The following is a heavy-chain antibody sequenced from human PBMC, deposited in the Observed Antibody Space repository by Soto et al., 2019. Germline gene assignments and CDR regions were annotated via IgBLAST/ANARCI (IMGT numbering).Heavy chain of an antibody. CDR2: ISYDGSYE. D-gene: IGHD3-10*01. Sequence: QVQLVESGGGVVQPGRSLRLSCAASGFTFSSYGMHWVRQAPGKGLERVAVISYDGSYEYYAYSVKGRFTISRDNSKNKRYLQMNSLRAEDTAVDYCAKGRVTIVKGSDFDLWGQGTMVTVSS. CDR1: GFTFSSYG. CDR3: AKGRVTIVKGSDFDL. J-gene: IGHJ3*01. V-gene: IGHV3-30*18.